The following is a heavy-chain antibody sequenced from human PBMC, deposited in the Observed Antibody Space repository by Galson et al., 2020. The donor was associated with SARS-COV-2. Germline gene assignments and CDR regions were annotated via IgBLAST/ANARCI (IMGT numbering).Heavy chain of an antibody. D-gene: IGHD3-3*01. CDR3: VKDRLRFLEWAALDV. CDR1: GFSFDNYG. J-gene: IGHJ6*02. Sequence: TGGSLRLSCAASGFSFDNYGMNWVRQAPGKGLEWVAVISYEGRYKYYADSVKGRFTISRDNSKDTLYLQMNSLRPEDTAVYYCVKDRLRFLEWAALDVWGQGTTVTVSS. CDR2: ISYEGRYK. V-gene: IGHV3-30*18.